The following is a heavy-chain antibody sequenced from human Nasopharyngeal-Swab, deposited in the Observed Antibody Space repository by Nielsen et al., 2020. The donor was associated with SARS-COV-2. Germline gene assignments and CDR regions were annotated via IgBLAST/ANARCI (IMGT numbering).Heavy chain of an antibody. J-gene: IGHJ6*03. D-gene: IGHD4-17*01. V-gene: IGHV6-1*01. CDR2: TYYRSKWYN. CDR1: GDSGSSSRAA. CDR3: ARARGAYGDYYYYYYTDV. Sequence: SETLSLTCAISGDSGSSSRAAWNWIRQSPSRGHEWLGRTYYRSKWYNDYAVSVKSRITINPDTSKNQFSLHLNSVTPEDTAVYYCARARGAYGDYYYYYYTDVWGKGTTVTVSS.